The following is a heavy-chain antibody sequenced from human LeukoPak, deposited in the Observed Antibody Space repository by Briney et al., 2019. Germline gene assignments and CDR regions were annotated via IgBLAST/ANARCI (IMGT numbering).Heavy chain of an antibody. CDR1: GFPFSSYA. CDR2: ITGSGGST. Sequence: GGSLRLSCAASGFPFSSYAMSWVRQAPGKGLEWVSAITGSGGSTYYADSVKGRLAISRDKSKTTLYLQMNSLSAEDTAVYYCAKDREAGFDYWGQGTLVTVSS. CDR3: AKDREAGFDY. V-gene: IGHV3-23*01. J-gene: IGHJ4*02.